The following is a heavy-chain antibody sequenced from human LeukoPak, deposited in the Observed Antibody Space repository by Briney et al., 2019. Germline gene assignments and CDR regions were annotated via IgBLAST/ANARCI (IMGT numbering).Heavy chain of an antibody. Sequence: PSETLSLTCTVSGGSISSYYWGWVRQPPGKGLEWIGYIHSSGSTNYNPSLKSRLTISVDTSKNQFSLKLSSVTAADTAVYYCVRGIYCSSTSCYYYFDYWGQGTLVTVSS. CDR2: IHSSGST. CDR1: GGSISSYY. V-gene: IGHV4-59*01. CDR3: VRGIYCSSTSCYYYFDY. D-gene: IGHD2-2*01. J-gene: IGHJ4*02.